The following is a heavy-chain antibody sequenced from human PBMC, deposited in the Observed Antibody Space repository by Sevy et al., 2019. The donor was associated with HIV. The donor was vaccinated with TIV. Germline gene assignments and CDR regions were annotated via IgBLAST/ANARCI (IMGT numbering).Heavy chain of an antibody. CDR3: ARASVGDYVSYYYYGMDV. V-gene: IGHV4-34*01. D-gene: IGHD4-17*01. CDR1: DGSFSGYY. Sequence: SETLSLTCAVYDGSFSGYYWSWIRQPPGKGLEWIGEINHSGSTNYNPSLKSRVSISLDTSKNQFSLKLSSVTAADTAVYYCARASVGDYVSYYYYGMDVWGQGTTVTVSS. CDR2: INHSGST. J-gene: IGHJ6*02.